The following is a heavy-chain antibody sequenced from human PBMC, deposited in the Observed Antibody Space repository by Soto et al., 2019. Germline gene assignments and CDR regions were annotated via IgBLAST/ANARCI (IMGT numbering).Heavy chain of an antibody. Sequence: EVQLLESGGGLVQPGGSLRLSCAASGFTFSSYAMSWVRQAPGKGLLWVSVIIGSGDTTYYADSVRGRFTIPRDNSKNTLYLQMNSLRAEYTAVYYCAKDRDGAAAGPTKFYGMDVWGQGTTVTVSS. D-gene: IGHD6-13*01. V-gene: IGHV3-23*01. CDR2: IIGSGDTT. CDR3: AKDRDGAAAGPTKFYGMDV. J-gene: IGHJ6*02. CDR1: GFTFSSYA.